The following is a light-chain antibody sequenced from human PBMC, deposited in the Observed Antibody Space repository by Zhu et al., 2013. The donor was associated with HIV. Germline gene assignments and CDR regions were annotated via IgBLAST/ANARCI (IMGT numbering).Light chain of an antibody. CDR2: KIS. V-gene: IGKV2-30*01. Sequence: DVVLTQSPLSLPVTLGQPASISCRSRESLVYSDGNTYLNWFHQRPGQSPRRLIYKISNRDSGVPDRFSGSGSGTDFTLRISRVEAEDVAVYYCMQGTHWPLTFGGGTKVEIE. J-gene: IGKJ4*01. CDR1: ESLVYSDGNTY. CDR3: MQGTHWPLT.